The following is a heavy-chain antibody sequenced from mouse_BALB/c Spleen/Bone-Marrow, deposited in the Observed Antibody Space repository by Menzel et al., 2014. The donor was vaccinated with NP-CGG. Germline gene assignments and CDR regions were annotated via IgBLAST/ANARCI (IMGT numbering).Heavy chain of an antibody. J-gene: IGHJ2*01. CDR3: ARSGSSSGYFDY. V-gene: IGHV5-17*02. CDR2: ISSGSSTI. D-gene: IGHD1-1*01. CDR1: GFTFSSFA. Sequence: EVQRVESGGGLVQPGGSRKLSCAASGFTFSSFAMHWVRQAPEKGLEWVAYISSGSSTIYYADTVMGRFTISRDNPKNTLFLQMTSLRSEDTAMYYCARSGSSSGYFDYRGQGTTLTVSS.